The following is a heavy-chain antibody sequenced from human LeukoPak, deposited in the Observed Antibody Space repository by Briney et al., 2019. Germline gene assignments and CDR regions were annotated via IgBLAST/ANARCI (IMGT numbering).Heavy chain of an antibody. CDR1: GFTFDDYA. CDR3: AKDGNYYGSGSFFDY. CDR2: ISWNSGSI. Sequence: GGSLRLSCAASGFTFDDYAMHWVRQAPGKGLEGVSGISWNSGSIVYADSVKGRFTISRDNAKNSLYLQMNSLRAEDTALYYCAKDGNYYGSGSFFDYWGQGTLVTVSS. V-gene: IGHV3-9*01. D-gene: IGHD3-10*01. J-gene: IGHJ4*02.